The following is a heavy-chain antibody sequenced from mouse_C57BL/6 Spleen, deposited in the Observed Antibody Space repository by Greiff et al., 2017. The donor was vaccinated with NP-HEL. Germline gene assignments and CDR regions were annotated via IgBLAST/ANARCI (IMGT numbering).Heavy chain of an antibody. D-gene: IGHD1-1*01. CDR3: TRGTTVVATSYWYFDV. CDR1: GYTFTDYE. J-gene: IGHJ1*03. Sequence: VQLQQSGAELVRPGASVTLSCKASGYTFTDYEMHWVKQTPVHGLEWIGAIDPETGGTAYNQKFKGKAILTADKSSRTAYMELRSLTSEDSAVYYCTRGTTVVATSYWYFDVWGTGTTVTVSS. V-gene: IGHV1-15*01. CDR2: IDPETGGT.